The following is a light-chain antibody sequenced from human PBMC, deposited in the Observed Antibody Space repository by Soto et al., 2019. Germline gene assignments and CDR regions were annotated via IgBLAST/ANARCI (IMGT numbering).Light chain of an antibody. CDR1: SSDVGGYNY. CDR2: EVS. V-gene: IGLV2-8*01. Sequence: QSALTQPPSASGSPGQSVTISCTGTSSDVGGYNYVSWYQQLPGKAPKLMIYEVSERPSGVPDRFSGSKSGNTGSLTVSGLRAEDEADYYCSSYAGSNNWVFGGGTKLTV. J-gene: IGLJ3*02. CDR3: SSYAGSNNWV.